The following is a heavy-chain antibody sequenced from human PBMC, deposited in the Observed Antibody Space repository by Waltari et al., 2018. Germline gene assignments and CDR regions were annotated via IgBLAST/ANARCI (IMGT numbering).Heavy chain of an antibody. CDR2: IRYDGSNK. V-gene: IGHV3-30*02. D-gene: IGHD3-22*01. CDR3: AKGYYYDSSGYPPDY. Sequence: QVQLVQSGAEVKKPGASVKVSCKASGFTFSSYGMHWVRQAPGKGLEWVAFIRYDGSNKYYADSVKGRFTISRDNSKNTLYLQMNSLRAEDTAVYYCAKGYYYDSSGYPPDYWGQGTLVTVSS. J-gene: IGHJ4*02. CDR1: GFTFSSYG.